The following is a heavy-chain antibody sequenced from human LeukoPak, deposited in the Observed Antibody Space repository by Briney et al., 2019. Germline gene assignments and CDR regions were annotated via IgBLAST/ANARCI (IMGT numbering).Heavy chain of an antibody. CDR1: GFTFSSYA. CDR2: ISGSGGST. J-gene: IGHJ4*02. Sequence: GGSLRLSCAASGFTFSSYAMSWVRQAPGKGLEWVSAISGSGGSTYYADSVKGRFTISRDNSKNTLYLRMNSLRAEDTAVYYCAAGSGSLSDYWGQGTLVTVSS. CDR3: AAGSGSLSDY. D-gene: IGHD1-26*01. V-gene: IGHV3-23*01.